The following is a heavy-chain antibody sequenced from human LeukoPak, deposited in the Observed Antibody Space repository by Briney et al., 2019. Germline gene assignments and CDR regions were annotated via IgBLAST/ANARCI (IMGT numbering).Heavy chain of an antibody. Sequence: ASVKVSCKASGYTFTSYAMNWVRQAPGQRLEWMGWINAGNGNTKYSQKFQGRVTITRDTSASTAYMELSSLRSEDTAVYYCARERSISGDNCYASWGQGTLVTVSS. J-gene: IGHJ4*02. V-gene: IGHV1-3*01. CDR3: ARERSISGDNCYAS. CDR1: GYTFTSYA. D-gene: IGHD2-15*01. CDR2: INAGNGNT.